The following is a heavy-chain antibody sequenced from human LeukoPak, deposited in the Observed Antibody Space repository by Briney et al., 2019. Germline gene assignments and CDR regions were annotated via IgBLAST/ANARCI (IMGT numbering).Heavy chain of an antibody. V-gene: IGHV1-69*06. CDR2: IIPIFGTA. CDR1: GGTFSSYA. Sequence: ASVKVSCKASGGTFSSYAISWVRQAPGQGLEWMGGIIPIFGTANYAQKFQGRVTITADKSTSTAYMELSSLRSEDTAVYYCAREGRAYGSGSYYRSPGSWIDIWGKRTTVTISS. CDR3: AREGRAYGSGSYYRSPGSWIDI. D-gene: IGHD3-10*01. J-gene: IGHJ6*04.